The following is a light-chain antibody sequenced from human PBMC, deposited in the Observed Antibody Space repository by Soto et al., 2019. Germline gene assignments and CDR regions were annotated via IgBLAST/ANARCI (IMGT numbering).Light chain of an antibody. Sequence: QSALTQPASVSGSPGQSITISCSGTSSDVGSYNLVSWYQQHPGKAPKLMIFEVHKRPSGVSNRFSGSKSGNTASLTISGLQAEDEAHYYCCSYAGSSAYVLFGGGTKLTVL. V-gene: IGLV2-23*02. J-gene: IGLJ2*01. CDR3: CSYAGSSAYVL. CDR1: SSDVGSYNL. CDR2: EVH.